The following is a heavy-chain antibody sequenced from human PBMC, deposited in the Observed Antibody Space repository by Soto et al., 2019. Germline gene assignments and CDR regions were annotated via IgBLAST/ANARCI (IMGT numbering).Heavy chain of an antibody. D-gene: IGHD3-9*01. V-gene: IGHV3-23*05. CDR1: GIDFTIYA. Sequence: PGGSLRLSCVTSGIDFTIYAMSWVRQAPGKGLEWVSVIGSSSIRLYYADSVKGRFIISRDNSKKTLYLQMDSLRDEDTAVYYCASTTISARPFESWGQGTLVTVSS. CDR3: ASTTISARPFES. J-gene: IGHJ4*02. CDR2: IGSSSIRL.